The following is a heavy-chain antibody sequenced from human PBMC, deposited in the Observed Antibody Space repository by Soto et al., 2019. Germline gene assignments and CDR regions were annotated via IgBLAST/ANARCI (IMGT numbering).Heavy chain of an antibody. Sequence: EVQLVESGGGLVKPGGSLRLSCAASGFTFSSYSMNWVRQAPGKGLEWVSSISSSSSYIYYADSVKGRFTISRDNAKNSLYLQINSLRAEDTAVYYCARDHQSTYYDSSGYSIDYWGQGTLVTVSS. CDR3: ARDHQSTYYDSSGYSIDY. CDR1: GFTFSSYS. V-gene: IGHV3-21*01. CDR2: ISSSSSYI. J-gene: IGHJ4*02. D-gene: IGHD3-22*01.